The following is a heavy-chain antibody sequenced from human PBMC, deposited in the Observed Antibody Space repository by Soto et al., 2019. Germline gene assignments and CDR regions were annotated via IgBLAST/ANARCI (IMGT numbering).Heavy chain of an antibody. V-gene: IGHV4-30-2*01. D-gene: IGHD3-10*01. CDR3: AGGSASDYY. CDR2: IYHSGTT. Sequence: QVQLQESGSGLVKPSQTLSLTCAVSGGSISSGGYSWSWIRQPPGKGLEWIGYIYHSGTTYYHPSLKSRVTMSVDRSTNQFSLKLSSVTAADTAVYSCAGGSASDYYWGHGTLVPVSS. J-gene: IGHJ4*01. CDR1: GGSISSGGYS.